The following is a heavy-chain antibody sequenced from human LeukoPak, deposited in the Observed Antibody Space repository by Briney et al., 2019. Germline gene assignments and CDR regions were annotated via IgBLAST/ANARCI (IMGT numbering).Heavy chain of an antibody. V-gene: IGHV5-51*01. Sequence: GESLKISCKGSGYSFTSYWIGWVRQMPGKGLEWMGIIYPGDSDTRYSPSFQGQVTISADKSISTAYLQWSSLKASDTAMYYCARLPQTTNYYYYYMDVWGKGTTVTVSS. CDR3: ARLPQTTNYYYYYMDV. J-gene: IGHJ6*03. CDR1: GYSFTSYW. CDR2: IYPGDSDT. D-gene: IGHD4-11*01.